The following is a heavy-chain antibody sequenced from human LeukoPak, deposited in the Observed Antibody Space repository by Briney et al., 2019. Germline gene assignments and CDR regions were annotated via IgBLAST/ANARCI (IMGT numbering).Heavy chain of an antibody. CDR2: IYYSGST. J-gene: IGHJ6*02. V-gene: IGHV4-59*08. Sequence: SETLSLTCAVSGGSFSTYYWSWIRQPPGKGLEWIGYIYYSGSTNYNPSLKSRVTISVDTSKNQFSLKLSSVTAADTAVYYCARHVEDTAEGYGMDVWGQGTTVTVSS. CDR1: GGSFSTYY. CDR3: ARHVEDTAEGYGMDV. D-gene: IGHD5-18*01.